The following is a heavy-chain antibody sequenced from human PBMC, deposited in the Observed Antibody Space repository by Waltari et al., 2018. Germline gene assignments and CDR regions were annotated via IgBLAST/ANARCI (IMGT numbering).Heavy chain of an antibody. CDR2: INHSGST. CDR3: ARGSRIWSLGD. J-gene: IGHJ4*02. CDR1: GGSFSDYF. Sequence: QVQLQQWGAGLLKPSETLSLTCAVYGGSFSDYFWSGIRQPPGKGLEWIGEINHSGSTNYNPPLKSRVSISVDTSKYQFSLKLSSVTAADPAVYYCARGSRIWSLGDWGQGTLVTVSS. D-gene: IGHD3-10*01. V-gene: IGHV4-34*01.